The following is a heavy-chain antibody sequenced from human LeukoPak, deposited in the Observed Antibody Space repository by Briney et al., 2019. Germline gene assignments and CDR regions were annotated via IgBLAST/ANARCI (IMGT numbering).Heavy chain of an antibody. D-gene: IGHD3-9*01. CDR2: IYHSGST. CDR1: GYSISSGYY. V-gene: IGHV4-38-2*01. J-gene: IGHJ3*02. Sequence: PSETLSLTCAVSGYSISSGYYWGWIRPPPGKGLEWIGSIYHSGSTYYNPSLKSRVTISVDTSKNQFSLKLSSVTAADTAVYYCARVGRLTLGAFDIWGRGTMVTVSS. CDR3: ARVGRLTLGAFDI.